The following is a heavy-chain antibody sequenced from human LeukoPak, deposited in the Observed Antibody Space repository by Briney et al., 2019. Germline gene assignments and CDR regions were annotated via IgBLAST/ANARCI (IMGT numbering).Heavy chain of an antibody. J-gene: IGHJ4*02. CDR1: VGAFSIYG. Sequence: SVKVSCKASVGAFSIYGSSWVRQAPGQGLEKIGGIIPILNMASYTQNYQGRITLTTVKFTSTIYMEPRSLRSEDTAMISGYSAQREYYSPELDHWGQGTLVVVSA. D-gene: IGHD4-11*01. CDR3: YSAQREYYSPELDH. CDR2: IIPILNMA. V-gene: IGHV1-69*04.